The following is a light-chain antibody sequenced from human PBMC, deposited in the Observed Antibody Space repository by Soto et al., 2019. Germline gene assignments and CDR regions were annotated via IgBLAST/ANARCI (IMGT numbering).Light chain of an antibody. V-gene: IGLV2-8*01. Sequence: QSALAQPPSASGSPGQSVTISCTGSGSDIGAYNFVSWYQQHPGKAPKLMIFGVTERPSGVPDRFSGYKSGNTASLTVSWLQADDEAVYYCYSYAGRNIWVFGGGTKLTVL. CDR2: GVT. CDR1: GSDIGAYNF. J-gene: IGLJ3*02. CDR3: YSYAGRNIWV.